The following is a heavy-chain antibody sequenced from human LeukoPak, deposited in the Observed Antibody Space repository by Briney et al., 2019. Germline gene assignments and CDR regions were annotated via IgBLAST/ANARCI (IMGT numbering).Heavy chain of an antibody. CDR3: AKDDSWDFDY. CDR2: IRYDGSNK. V-gene: IGHV3-30*02. Sequence: GSLRFSCAASGFTFSSYGMHWVRQAPGKGLEWVAFIRYDGSNKYYADSVKGRFTISRDNSKNTLYLQMNSLRAEDTAVYYCAKDDSWDFDYWGQGTLVTVTS. CDR1: GFTFSSYG. D-gene: IGHD6-13*01. J-gene: IGHJ4*02.